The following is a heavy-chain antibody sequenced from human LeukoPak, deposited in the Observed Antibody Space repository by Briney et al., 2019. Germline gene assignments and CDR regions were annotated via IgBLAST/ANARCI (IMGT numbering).Heavy chain of an antibody. D-gene: IGHD1-26*01. CDR2: INSRSSAI. Sequence: GGSLRLSCAASRFTFSNYGVNWVRQAPGKGLEWVSYINSRSSAIYYADSVRGRFTISRDNAKNSLYLQMNSLKAEDTAIYYCAREVGNPQAFDIWGQGTMVTVSS. CDR3: AREVGNPQAFDI. J-gene: IGHJ3*02. V-gene: IGHV3-48*01. CDR1: RFTFSNYG.